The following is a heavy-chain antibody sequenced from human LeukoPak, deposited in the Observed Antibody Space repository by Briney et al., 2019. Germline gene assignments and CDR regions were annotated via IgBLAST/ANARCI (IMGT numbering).Heavy chain of an antibody. V-gene: IGHV4-4*07. CDR2: IYTSGST. CDR1: GGSISSYY. D-gene: IGHD2-2*02. CDR3: ARAYCSSTSCYRDWFVP. Sequence: SETLSLTCTVSGGSISSYYWSWIRQPAGKGLEWIGRIYTSGSTNYNPSLKSRVTMSVDTSKNQFSLKLSSVTAADTAVYYCARAYCSSTSCYRDWFVPWGQGTLVTVSS. J-gene: IGHJ5*02.